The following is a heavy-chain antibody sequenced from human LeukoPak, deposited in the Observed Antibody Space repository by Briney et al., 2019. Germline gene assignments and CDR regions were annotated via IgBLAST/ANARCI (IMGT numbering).Heavy chain of an antibody. CDR3: ARDFCSSSSCHFDY. CDR2: ISYSGRA. CDR1: GGSVSSDNYY. D-gene: IGHD2-2*01. V-gene: IGHV4-61*01. J-gene: IGHJ4*02. Sequence: SETLSLTCTVSGGSVSSDNYYWTWIRQHPGKGLEWFGYISYSGRADYNPSLKSRVTMSIDTSKNQFSLKLSSVTAADTAVYYCARDFCSSSSCHFDYWGQGTLVTVSS.